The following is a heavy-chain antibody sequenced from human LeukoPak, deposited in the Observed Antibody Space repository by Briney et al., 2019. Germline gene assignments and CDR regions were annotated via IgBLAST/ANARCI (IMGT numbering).Heavy chain of an antibody. V-gene: IGHV1-69*05. CDR3: AYSNYYYYYMDV. J-gene: IGHJ6*03. D-gene: IGHD4-11*01. Sequence: GSSVKVSCKASGGTFSSYAISWVRQAPGQGLEWMGGIIPIFGTANYAQKFQGRVTMTTDTSTSTAYMELRSLRSDDTAVYYCAYSNYYYYYMDVWGKGTTVTVSS. CDR1: GGTFSSYA. CDR2: IIPIFGTA.